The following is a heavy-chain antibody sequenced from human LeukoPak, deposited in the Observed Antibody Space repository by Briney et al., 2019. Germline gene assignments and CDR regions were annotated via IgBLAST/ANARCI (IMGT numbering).Heavy chain of an antibody. Sequence: PGGSLRLSCAASGLTVTNAWMHWFHQAPGKGLEWVSSISSSSSYIYYADSVKGRFTISRDNAKNSLYLQMNSLRAEDTAVYYCASRSVYRRGVRGVPPFDYWGQGTLVTVSS. V-gene: IGHV3-21*01. CDR2: ISSSSSYI. D-gene: IGHD3-10*01. CDR1: GLTVTNAW. CDR3: ASRSVYRRGVRGVPPFDY. J-gene: IGHJ4*02.